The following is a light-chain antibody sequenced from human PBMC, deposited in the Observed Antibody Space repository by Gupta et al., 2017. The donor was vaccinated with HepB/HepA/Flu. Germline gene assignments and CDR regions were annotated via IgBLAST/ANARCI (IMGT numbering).Light chain of an antibody. CDR2: AAS. CDR1: QAISNW. Sequence: DIQMPQSPSSVSASVGDRVTITCRASQAISNWLAWYQQKPGKVPKLLIYAASSLQSGISSRFSGSGSGTDFTLTISSLQLEDFAAYYCQQANSFPSTFGGGTKVEIK. J-gene: IGKJ4*01. V-gene: IGKV1-12*01. CDR3: QQANSFPST.